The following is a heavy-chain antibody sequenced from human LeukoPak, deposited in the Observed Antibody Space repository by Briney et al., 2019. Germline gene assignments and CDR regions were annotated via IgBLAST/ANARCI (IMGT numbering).Heavy chain of an antibody. J-gene: IGHJ3*02. CDR1: GFTFSSYA. CDR2: IYSGGST. D-gene: IGHD2-21*02. CDR3: ARDPQLLPDVAYCGGDCYPGGGAFDI. Sequence: GGSLRLSCAASGFTFSSYAMSWVRQAPGKGLEWVSVIYSGGSTYYADSVKGRFTISRDNSKNTLYLQMNSLRAEDTAVYYCARDPQLLPDVAYCGGDCYPGGGAFDIWGQGTMVTVSS. V-gene: IGHV3-66*01.